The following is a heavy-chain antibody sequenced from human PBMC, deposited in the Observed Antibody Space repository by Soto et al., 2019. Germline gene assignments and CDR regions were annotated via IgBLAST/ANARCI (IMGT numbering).Heavy chain of an antibody. CDR2: IYRGGDT. CDR3: ARGMYGSGSYYIGDAFDM. CDR1: GFTVSYNY. V-gene: IGHV3-53*01. Sequence: GGSLRFSCAVSGFTVSYNYMNWVRQAPGKGLEWVSVIYRGGDTFYADSVKGRFTISRDNSKNTLYLQMNSLRAEDTAVYYCARGMYGSGSYYIGDAFDMWGQGTMVT. J-gene: IGHJ3*02. D-gene: IGHD3-10*01.